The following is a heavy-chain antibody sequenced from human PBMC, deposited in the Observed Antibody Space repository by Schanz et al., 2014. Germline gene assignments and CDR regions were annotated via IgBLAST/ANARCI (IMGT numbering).Heavy chain of an antibody. CDR2: ISRDGTTS. CDR3: ARGPDYGSRSYSSY. V-gene: IGHV3-48*04. D-gene: IGHD3-10*01. Sequence: VQLVESGGGVVQPGRSLRLSCAASGFTFSSYGMHWVRQAPGKGLEWLSYISRDGTTSYYADSVKGRFTISRDNARNSLYLQMNNLRVEDTAVYYCARGPDYGSRSYSSYWGQGTLVTVSS. CDR1: GFTFSSYG. J-gene: IGHJ4*02.